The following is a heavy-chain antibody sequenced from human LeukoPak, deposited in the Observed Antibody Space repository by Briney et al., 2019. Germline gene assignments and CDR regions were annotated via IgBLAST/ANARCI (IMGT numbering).Heavy chain of an antibody. Sequence: GGSLRLSCTASGFMFDDYSMHWVRQAPGKGLEWVSGISWNSGIIGYADSVKGRFTTSRDNAKNSLYLQMNSLRPEDTALYYCTKDSVAMVTTSDYWGQGTLVTVSS. CDR1: GFMFDDYS. CDR3: TKDSVAMVTTSDY. CDR2: ISWNSGII. J-gene: IGHJ4*02. D-gene: IGHD5-18*01. V-gene: IGHV3-9*01.